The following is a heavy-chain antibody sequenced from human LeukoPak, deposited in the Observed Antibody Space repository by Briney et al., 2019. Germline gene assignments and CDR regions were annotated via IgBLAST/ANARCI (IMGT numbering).Heavy chain of an antibody. CDR1: GFTFSSYA. Sequence: PWGSLRLSCAASGFTFSSYAMSWVRQAPGKGLEWVSSISSSSSYIYYADSVKGRFTISRDNAKNSLYLQMNSLRAEDTAVYYCARERLAAREPQDHDAFDIWGQGTMVTVSS. CDR3: ARERLAAREPQDHDAFDI. V-gene: IGHV3-21*01. J-gene: IGHJ3*02. D-gene: IGHD6-6*01. CDR2: ISSSSSYI.